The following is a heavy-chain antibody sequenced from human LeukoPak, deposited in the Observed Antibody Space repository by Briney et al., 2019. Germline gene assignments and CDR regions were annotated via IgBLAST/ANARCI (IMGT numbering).Heavy chain of an antibody. CDR3: ARDSGRDRPFDY. D-gene: IGHD3-10*01. Sequence: PSETLSLTCTVSGGSISSYYWSWIRQPPGKGLEWIGYIYYSGSTNYNPSLKSRVNISVDTSKNQFSLKLSSVTAADTAVYYCARDSGRDRPFDYWGQGTLVTVSS. J-gene: IGHJ4*02. CDR1: GGSISSYY. CDR2: IYYSGST. V-gene: IGHV4-59*01.